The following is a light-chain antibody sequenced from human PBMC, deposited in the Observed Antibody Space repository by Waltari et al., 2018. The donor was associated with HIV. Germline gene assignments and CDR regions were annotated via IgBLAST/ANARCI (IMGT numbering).Light chain of an antibody. CDR1: KLGDKY. V-gene: IGLV3-1*01. CDR3: QAWDSSTRVV. Sequence: SYELPQPPSVSVSSGQKASITCYGDKLGDKYVCWSQQKPGQSPVLVSYQDSKRPSGIPERFSGSNSGNTATLTISGTQAMDEADYYCQAWDSSTRVVFGGGTKLTVL. J-gene: IGLJ2*01. CDR2: QDS.